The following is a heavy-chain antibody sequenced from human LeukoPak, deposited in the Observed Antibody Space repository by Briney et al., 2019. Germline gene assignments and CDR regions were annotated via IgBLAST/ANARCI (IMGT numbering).Heavy chain of an antibody. CDR1: GYTFSNYC. Sequence: ASVKVSCKASGYTFSNYCMHWVRQAPGQGLEWMGIFNPTYDIPIYAQTFEGRVTMTRDLSTSTVYMELSTLRSDDTAVYSCAKDPRNILTGDYDDFDIWGQGTMVIVSS. CDR2: FNPTYDIP. V-gene: IGHV1-46*01. D-gene: IGHD3-9*01. CDR3: AKDPRNILTGDYDDFDI. J-gene: IGHJ3*02.